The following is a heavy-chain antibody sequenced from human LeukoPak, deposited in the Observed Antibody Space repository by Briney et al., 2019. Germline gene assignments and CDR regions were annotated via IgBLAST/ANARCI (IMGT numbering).Heavy chain of an antibody. Sequence: SETLSLTCTVSGYSVSSGYYWGWMRQPPGKGLEWIGSIYHSGSTYYNPSLKSRVTISVDTSKHQFSLKLSSVTAADTAVYYCARKVAAAGTNYEYYFDYWGQGTLVTVSS. V-gene: IGHV4-38-2*02. J-gene: IGHJ4*02. CDR2: IYHSGST. CDR3: ARKVAAAGTNYEYYFDY. D-gene: IGHD6-13*01. CDR1: GYSVSSGYY.